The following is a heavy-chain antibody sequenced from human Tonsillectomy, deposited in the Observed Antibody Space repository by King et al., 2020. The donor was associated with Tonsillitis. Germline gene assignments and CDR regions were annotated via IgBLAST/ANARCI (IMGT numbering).Heavy chain of an antibody. CDR1: GFTFDDYT. Sequence: VQLVESGGVVVQPGGSLRLSCAASGFTFDDYTMHWVRQAPGKGLEWVSLINWDGGSTYYADSVKGRFTISRDNSKNSLYLQMNSLRTEDTALYYCAKDARAVAGTYVEYFQHWGQGTLVTVSS. CDR3: AKDARAVAGTYVEYFQH. J-gene: IGHJ1*01. CDR2: INWDGGST. D-gene: IGHD6-19*01. V-gene: IGHV3-43*01.